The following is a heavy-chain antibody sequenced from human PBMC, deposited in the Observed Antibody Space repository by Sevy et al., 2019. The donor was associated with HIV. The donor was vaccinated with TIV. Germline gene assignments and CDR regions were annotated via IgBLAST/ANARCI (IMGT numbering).Heavy chain of an antibody. CDR2: ISGSGGST. V-gene: IGHV3-23*01. CDR1: GFTFSSYA. J-gene: IGHJ6*02. Sequence: GGSLRLSCAASGFTFSSYAMSWVRQAPGKGLEWVSAISGSGGSTYYADSVKGRYTSPRDNSKNTRYLQMNSLRAEDTAVYYFLSEARIVVVPASPLGGNYYYGMDVWGQGTTVTVSS. CDR3: LSEARIVVVPASPLGGNYYYGMDV. D-gene: IGHD2-2*01.